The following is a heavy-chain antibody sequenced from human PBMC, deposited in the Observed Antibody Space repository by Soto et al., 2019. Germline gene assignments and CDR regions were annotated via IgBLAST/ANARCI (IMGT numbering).Heavy chain of an antibody. J-gene: IGHJ4*02. D-gene: IGHD2-15*01. CDR1: GYTFTSYG. Sequence: QVQLVQSGAEVKKPGASVKVSCKASGYTFTSYGISWVRQAPGQGLEWMGWISAYNGNTNYAQKLQGRVTMTTDTSTSTVYMELRSLRSDDTAVYYCVVAAQPYYCDYWGQGTLVTVSS. CDR3: VVAAQPYYCDY. V-gene: IGHV1-18*01. CDR2: ISAYNGNT.